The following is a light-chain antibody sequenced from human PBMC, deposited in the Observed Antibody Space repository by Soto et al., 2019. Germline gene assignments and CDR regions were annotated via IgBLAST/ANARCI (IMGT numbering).Light chain of an antibody. CDR1: QSVSDK. J-gene: IGKJ2*01. Sequence: EIVMTQSPVTLSVSPGERATLSCRASQSVSDKLAWYQQKPGQAPRLLIYDVSTRATGIPAGFSGSGSGTEFPLTIRSLQSEDFAVYYCQQYDNWPYTFGQGTKLEIK. CDR3: QQYDNWPYT. V-gene: IGKV3-15*01. CDR2: DVS.